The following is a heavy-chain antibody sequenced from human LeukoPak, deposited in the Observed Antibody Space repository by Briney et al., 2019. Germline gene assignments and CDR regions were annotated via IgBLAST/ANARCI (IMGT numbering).Heavy chain of an antibody. D-gene: IGHD6-19*01. J-gene: IGHJ3*02. Sequence: PSETLSLTCAVYGGSFSGYYWSWIRQPPGKGLEWIGEINHSGSTNYNPSLKSRVTISVDTSKNYFSLTLSSVTAADTAVYYCARGQYSSGYDAFDIWGQGTMVTVSS. V-gene: IGHV4-34*01. CDR3: ARGQYSSGYDAFDI. CDR1: GGSFSGYY. CDR2: INHSGST.